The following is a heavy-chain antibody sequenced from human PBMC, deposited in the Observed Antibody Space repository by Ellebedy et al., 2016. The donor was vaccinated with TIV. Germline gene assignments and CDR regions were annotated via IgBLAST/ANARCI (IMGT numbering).Heavy chain of an antibody. CDR2: IYYSGST. V-gene: IGHV4-31*03. D-gene: IGHD2-15*01. CDR3: ARVDRYCSGGSCYRNWFDP. J-gene: IGHJ5*02. Sequence: MPSETLSLTCTVSGGSISSGGYYWSWIRQHPGKGLEWIGYIYYSGSTYYNPSLKSRVTISVDTSKNQFSLKLSSVTAADTAVYYCARVDRYCSGGSCYRNWFDPWGQGTLVTVSS. CDR1: GGSISSGGYY.